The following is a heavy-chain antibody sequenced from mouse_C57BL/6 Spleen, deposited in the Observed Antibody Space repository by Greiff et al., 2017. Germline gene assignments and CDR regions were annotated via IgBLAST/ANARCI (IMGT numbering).Heavy chain of an antibody. CDR3: ARDYCSSYNYAMDD. CDR1: GYAFSSSW. V-gene: IGHV1-82*01. CDR2: IYPGDGDT. J-gene: IGHJ4*01. D-gene: IGHD1-1*01. Sequence: VQLQQSGPELVKPGASVKISCKASGYAFSSSWMNWVKQRPGTGLEWIGRIYPGDGDTNYNGKFKGKATLTAAKTYSTAYMQLRSLTSEDAAVYFCARDYCSSYNYAMDDWGQGTSVTVSS.